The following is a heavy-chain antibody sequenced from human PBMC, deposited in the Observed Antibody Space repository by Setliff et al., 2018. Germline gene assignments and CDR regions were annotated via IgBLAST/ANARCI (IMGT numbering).Heavy chain of an antibody. CDR1: GGSISSHY. CDR3: ARGGIAAAGIKY. J-gene: IGHJ4*02. D-gene: IGHD6-13*01. V-gene: IGHV4-59*11. CDR2: IYYSGST. Sequence: PSETLSLTCTVSGGSISSHYWSWIRQPPGKGLEWIGSIYYSGSTNYNPSLKSRVTISVDTSKNQFSLKLSSVTAADTAVYYCARGGIAAAGIKYWGQGTLVTAPQ.